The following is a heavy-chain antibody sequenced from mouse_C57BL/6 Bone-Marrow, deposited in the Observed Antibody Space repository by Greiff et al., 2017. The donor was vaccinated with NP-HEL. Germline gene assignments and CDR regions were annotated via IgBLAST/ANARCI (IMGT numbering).Heavy chain of an antibody. J-gene: IGHJ4*01. CDR2: ISYSGST. Sequence: EVKLQESGPGMVKPSQSLSLTCTVTGYSITSGYDWHWIRHFPGNKLEWMGYISYSGSTNYNPSLKSRISITHDTSKNHFFLKLNSVTTEDTATYYCARRANWYYAMDYWGQGTSVTVSS. CDR3: ARRANWYYAMDY. CDR1: GYSITSGYD. V-gene: IGHV3-1*01. D-gene: IGHD4-1*01.